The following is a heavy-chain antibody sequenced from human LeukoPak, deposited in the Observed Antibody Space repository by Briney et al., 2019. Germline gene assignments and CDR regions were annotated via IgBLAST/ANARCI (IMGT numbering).Heavy chain of an antibody. V-gene: IGHV3-48*03. J-gene: IGHJ6*03. D-gene: IGHD6-19*01. CDR2: ISSSGSTI. Sequence: GGSLRLSCAASGFTFSSYEMNWVRQAPGKGLEWVSYISSSGSTIYYADSVKGRFTISRDNAKNSLYLQMNSLRAEDTAVYYCARDPYSSGWYGRRYYYYYMDVWGKGTTVTISS. CDR3: ARDPYSSGWYGRRYYYYYMDV. CDR1: GFTFSSYE.